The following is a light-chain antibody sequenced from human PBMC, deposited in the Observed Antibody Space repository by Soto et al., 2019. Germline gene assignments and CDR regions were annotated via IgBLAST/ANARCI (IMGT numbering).Light chain of an antibody. V-gene: IGKV1-5*03. CDR1: QSISSW. Sequence: DIQMTQSPSTLYASVGDRVTLTCRASQSISSWLAWYQQKSGKVPNLLIYKASSLKSAVPSRFSGSGSGTEFILSISSLQPDDFATYYCQQYNSGWTFGQGTKVQIK. CDR3: QQYNSGWT. CDR2: KAS. J-gene: IGKJ1*01.